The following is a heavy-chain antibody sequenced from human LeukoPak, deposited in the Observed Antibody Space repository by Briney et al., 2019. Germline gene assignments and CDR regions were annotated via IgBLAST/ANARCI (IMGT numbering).Heavy chain of an antibody. Sequence: GGSLRLSCAASGFTFSSYSMNWVRQAPGKGLEWVPSISSSSSYIYYADSVKGRFTISGDNAKNSLYLQMNSLRAEDTAVYYCAREDRGTVTNYYYMDVWGKGTTVTVSS. CDR3: AREDRGTVTNYYYMDV. CDR1: GFTFSSYS. V-gene: IGHV3-21*01. J-gene: IGHJ6*03. D-gene: IGHD4-17*01. CDR2: ISSSSSYI.